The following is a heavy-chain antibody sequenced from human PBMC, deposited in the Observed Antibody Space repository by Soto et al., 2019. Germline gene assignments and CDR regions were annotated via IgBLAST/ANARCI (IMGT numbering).Heavy chain of an antibody. D-gene: IGHD1-26*01. CDR3: ARDRGSYALDY. CDR1: GYSFTSYG. Sequence: QVQLVQSGAEVKKPGASVKVSCKASGYSFTSYGISWVRQAPGQGLEWMGWISANNGNTNYAQGRVTMTTDTSTSAAHMELRSLRSDDTAVYYCARDRGSYALDYWGQGPLVTVSS. V-gene: IGHV1-18*01. CDR2: ISANNGNT. J-gene: IGHJ4*02.